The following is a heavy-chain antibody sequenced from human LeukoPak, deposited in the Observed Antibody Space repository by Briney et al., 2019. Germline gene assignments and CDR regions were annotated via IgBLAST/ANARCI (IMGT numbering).Heavy chain of an antibody. J-gene: IGHJ4*02. Sequence: PSETLSLTCTASGGSISSYYWSWIRQPPGKGLEWIGYIYYSGSTNYNPSLKSRVTISVDTSKNQFSLKLSSVTAADTAVYYCARAPLVGYSGYRYFDYWGQGTLVTVSS. D-gene: IGHD5-12*01. CDR2: IYYSGST. CDR1: GGSISSYY. CDR3: ARAPLVGYSGYRYFDY. V-gene: IGHV4-59*01.